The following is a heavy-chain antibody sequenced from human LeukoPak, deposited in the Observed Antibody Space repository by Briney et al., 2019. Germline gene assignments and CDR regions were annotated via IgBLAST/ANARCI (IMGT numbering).Heavy chain of an antibody. J-gene: IGHJ6*02. CDR2: INHSGST. Sequence: SETLSLTCAVYGGSLSGYFWSWIRQPPGKGLEWIGEINHSGSTNYNPSLKSRVTISVDTPKNQFSLKLSSVTAADTAVYYCARVRGWELRDYYYGMDVWGQGTTVTVSS. D-gene: IGHD1-26*01. CDR1: GGSLSGYF. V-gene: IGHV4-34*01. CDR3: ARVRGWELRDYYYGMDV.